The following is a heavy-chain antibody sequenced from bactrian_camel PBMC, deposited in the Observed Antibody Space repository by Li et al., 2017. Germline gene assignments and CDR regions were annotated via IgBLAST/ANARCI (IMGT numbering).Heavy chain of an antibody. CDR3: NTRSTRYCDGA. J-gene: IGHJ6*01. Sequence: HVQLVESGGGSVQAGGSQRPSCAAYGYNPTIGCMIWFRQAPGKEREFVSSLRTDGVTSYADSVKGRFTISKDRTKDTWFLQMNNLKPEDTAMYFCNTRSTRYCDGAWGLGTQVTVS. CDR1: GYNPTIGC. V-gene: IGHV3S53*01. D-gene: IGHD6*01. CDR2: LRTDGVT.